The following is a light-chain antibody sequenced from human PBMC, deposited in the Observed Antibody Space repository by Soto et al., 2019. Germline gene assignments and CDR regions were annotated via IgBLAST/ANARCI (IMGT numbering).Light chain of an antibody. CDR2: DTS. J-gene: IGKJ2*01. CDR3: QQYNIWPMHT. CDR1: ESVSGN. Sequence: EIVMTQSPATLSAFPGERATLSCRARESVSGNLAWYQQRPGQAPRLLIYDTSTMATGIPARFSGSGSGTEYTLTISSLQSEDFAVYYCQQYNIWPMHTFGQGTKLHIK. V-gene: IGKV3-15*01.